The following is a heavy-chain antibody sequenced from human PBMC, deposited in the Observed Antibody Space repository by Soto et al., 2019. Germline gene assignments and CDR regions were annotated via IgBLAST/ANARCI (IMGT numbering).Heavy chain of an antibody. V-gene: IGHV3-74*01. D-gene: IGHD1-26*01. CDR2: TNSDDTLI. CDR1: GFTFTNYW. CDR3: TRDYSVGATSYDY. J-gene: IGHJ4*02. Sequence: EVQLVESGGGLVQPGGSLRLSCAASGFTFTNYWMHWVRQAPGKGLVWVSRTNSDDTLITYAASVKGRFTISRDNAKNTRYLQMNSLKVEDMGVYYCTRDYSVGATSYDYWGQGTLVTVSS.